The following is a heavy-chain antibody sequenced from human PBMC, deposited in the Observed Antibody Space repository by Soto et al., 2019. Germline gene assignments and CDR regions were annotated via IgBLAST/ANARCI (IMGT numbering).Heavy chain of an antibody. V-gene: IGHV4-34*01. CDR2: INHSGST. J-gene: IGHJ4*02. CDR1: GGSFSGYY. CDR3: ARDAIAAAGKNPY. Sequence: SETLSLTCAVYGGSFSGYYWTWIRQPPGTGLEWIGEINHSGSTNYNPSLKSRVTISVDTSKNQFSLKLTSVTAADTAVYYCARDAIAAAGKNPYWAQGTLVTVSS. D-gene: IGHD6-13*01.